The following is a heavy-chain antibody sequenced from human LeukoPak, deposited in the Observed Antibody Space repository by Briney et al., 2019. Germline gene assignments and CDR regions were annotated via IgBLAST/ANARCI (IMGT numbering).Heavy chain of an antibody. Sequence: ASETLSLTCTVSGGSISNYYWSWIRQPAGKGLEWIWRIYTSGSTNYNPSLKSRVTMSVDTSKNPFSLKLSSVTAADTAVYYCARAITIFGVVPRYYMDVWGKGTTVTVSS. CDR3: ARAITIFGVVPRYYMDV. CDR1: GGSISNYY. D-gene: IGHD3-3*01. J-gene: IGHJ6*03. V-gene: IGHV4-4*07. CDR2: IYTSGST.